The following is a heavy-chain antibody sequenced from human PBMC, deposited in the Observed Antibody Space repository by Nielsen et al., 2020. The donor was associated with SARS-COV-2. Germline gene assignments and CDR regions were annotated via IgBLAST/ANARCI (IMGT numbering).Heavy chain of an antibody. CDR3: TTDPNLQSAGHLFDY. V-gene: IGHV3-15*01. Sequence: ESLKISCAASGFAFTNAWMSWVRQAPGKGLEWVGRIKSNTDGGATDYAAPVKGRFVVSRDDSKNTLSLQMNSLKTEDTAVYYCTTDPNLQSAGHLFDYWGQGTLVTVSS. J-gene: IGHJ4*02. CDR2: IKSNTDGGAT. D-gene: IGHD2-8*01. CDR1: GFAFTNAW.